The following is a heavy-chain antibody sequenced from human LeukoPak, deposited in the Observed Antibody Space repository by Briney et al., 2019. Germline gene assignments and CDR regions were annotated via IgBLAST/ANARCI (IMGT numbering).Heavy chain of an antibody. CDR2: TYYSGNT. D-gene: IGHD3-22*01. CDR3: TRGRAYYDSTGCYY. CDR1: GGSFSGYY. J-gene: IGHJ4*02. Sequence: SETLSLTCAVYGGSFSGYYWSWIRQSPGKGLEWIGHTYYSGNTNYNPSLKSRVTISIDTSKNQFSLKLSSVTAADTAVYYCTRGRAYYDSTGCYYWGRGILVTVSS. V-gene: IGHV4-59*01.